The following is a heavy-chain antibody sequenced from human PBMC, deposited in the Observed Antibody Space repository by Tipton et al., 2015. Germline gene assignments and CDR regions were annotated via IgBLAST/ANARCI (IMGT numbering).Heavy chain of an antibody. CDR3: AREPTSGNYFDD. CDR2: IYYSGTT. J-gene: IGHJ4*02. CDR1: GGSVRSDSSY. V-gene: IGHV4-61*01. Sequence: TLSLTCTVSGGSVRSDSSYWTWIRQRPGKGPEWIGYIYYSGTTSYNPSLKSRVTISVDTSKNQFSLKLSSVTAADTAVYYCAREPTSGNYFDDWGQGTLVTVSS. D-gene: IGHD2-2*01.